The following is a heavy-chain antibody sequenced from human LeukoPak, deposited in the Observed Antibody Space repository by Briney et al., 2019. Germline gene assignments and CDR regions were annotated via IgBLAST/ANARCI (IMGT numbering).Heavy chain of an antibody. Sequence: GGSLRLSCAASGFTFSSYEMNWVRQAPGKGLEWVSYISSSGSTIYYADSVKGRFTISRDNSKNTLYLQMNSLRAEDTALYYCAKGDRIVYCDYWGQGTLVTVSS. CDR1: GFTFSSYE. CDR2: ISSSGSTI. J-gene: IGHJ4*02. CDR3: AKGDRIVYCDY. V-gene: IGHV3-48*03. D-gene: IGHD2-15*01.